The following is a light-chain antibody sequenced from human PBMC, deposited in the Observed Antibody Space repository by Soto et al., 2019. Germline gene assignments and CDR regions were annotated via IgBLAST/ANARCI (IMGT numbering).Light chain of an antibody. J-gene: IGKJ2*01. CDR3: QQYGSSPHT. Sequence: EIVLTQSPGTLSLSPGERATLSCRASQSVSSSYLAWYQHKPGQAPRLLIYGASSRATGIPDRFSGSGSGTDFNPTISRLEPEDFAVYYCQQYGSSPHTFGQGTKLEIK. CDR2: GAS. V-gene: IGKV3-20*01. CDR1: QSVSSSY.